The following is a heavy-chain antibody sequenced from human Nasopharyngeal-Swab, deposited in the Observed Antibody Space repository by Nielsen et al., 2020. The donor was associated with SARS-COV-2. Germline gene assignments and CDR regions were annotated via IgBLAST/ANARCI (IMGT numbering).Heavy chain of an antibody. J-gene: IGHJ5*01. CDR2: IYPGDSGT. V-gene: IGHV5-51*01. D-gene: IGHD4-23*01. Sequence: KVSCKASGYSFATYWIGWVRQMPGKGLEWMGIIYPGDSGTRYSPPFQGQVTMSADKSLTTAYLQWSSLKASDSAMYYCARGGLYGGNSVGNWFDSWGQGTLVTVSS. CDR1: GYSFATYW. CDR3: ARGGLYGGNSVGNWFDS.